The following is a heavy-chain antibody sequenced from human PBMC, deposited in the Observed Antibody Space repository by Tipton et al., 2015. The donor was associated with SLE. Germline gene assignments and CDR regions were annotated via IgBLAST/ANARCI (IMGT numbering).Heavy chain of an antibody. J-gene: IGHJ3*02. D-gene: IGHD3-3*01. CDR1: GFTFSSYA. CDR3: AKDMYDFWSGVEI. CDR2: ISNSGSGT. Sequence: GSLRLSCAASGFTFSSYAMSWVRQAPGKGPEWVSGISNSGSGTYYADSAKGRFIVSRDNSKNTLYLEMNSLRAEDTAVYNCAKDMYDFWSGVEIWGQGTMVTVSS. V-gene: IGHV3-23*01.